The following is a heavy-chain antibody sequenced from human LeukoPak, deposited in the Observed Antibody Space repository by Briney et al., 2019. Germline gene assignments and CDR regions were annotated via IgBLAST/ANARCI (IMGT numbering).Heavy chain of an antibody. CDR2: IYFSGST. CDR1: GGSISSYY. Sequence: SETLSLTCTVSGGSISSYYWSWIRQPPGKGLEWIGYIYFSGSTNYNPSLKSRVTISVDTSKNQFSLKLSSVTAADTAVYYCARVSRHYVWGSYRSNWFDPWGQGTLVTVSS. D-gene: IGHD3-16*02. V-gene: IGHV4-59*01. J-gene: IGHJ5*02. CDR3: ARVSRHYVWGSYRSNWFDP.